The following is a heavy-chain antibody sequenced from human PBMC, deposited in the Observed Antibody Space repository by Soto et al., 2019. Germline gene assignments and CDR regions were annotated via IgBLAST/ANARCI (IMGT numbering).Heavy chain of an antibody. CDR3: TRGAPTIFGVVYDY. CDR1: DGSFTTYY. Sequence: PSETLSLTCTVSDGSFTTYYWTWIRQPPGKGLEYIGYMYYSGSTHYNTSLKSRVTISIDTSKNQFSLKLRSVTAADTAVYYCTRGAPTIFGVVYDYWGQGTLVTVSS. J-gene: IGHJ4*02. CDR2: MYYSGST. D-gene: IGHD3-3*01. V-gene: IGHV4-59*01.